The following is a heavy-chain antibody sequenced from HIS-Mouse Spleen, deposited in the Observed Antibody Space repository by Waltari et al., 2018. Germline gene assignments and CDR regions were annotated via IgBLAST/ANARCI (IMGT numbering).Heavy chain of an antibody. CDR2: SDYSGRP. V-gene: IGHV4-39*07. CDR1: GGSISSSNYY. J-gene: IGHJ2*01. Sequence: QLQLQESGPGLVKPSETLSLTCTVSGGSISSSNYYWGWIRQPPGKGLEWIGRSDYSGRPYYNPSLKSRFTISVDTSKNQFSLKLSSVTAADTAVYYCAREIPYSSSWYDWYFDLWGRGTLVTVSS. D-gene: IGHD6-13*01. CDR3: AREIPYSSSWYDWYFDL.